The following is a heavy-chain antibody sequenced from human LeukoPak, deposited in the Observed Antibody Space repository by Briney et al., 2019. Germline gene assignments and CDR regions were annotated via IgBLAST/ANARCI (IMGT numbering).Heavy chain of an antibody. CDR1: GGTFSNFP. J-gene: IGHJ4*02. Sequence: SVKVSCKASGGTFSNFPISWVRQAPGQGLEWMGRIIPILDIANYAQKFQGRVTITADKSTSTAYMELSSLRSEDTALYYCARAGEYYFGSGSFYNPLAYWGQGTLVTVSS. V-gene: IGHV1-69*04. D-gene: IGHD3-10*01. CDR2: IIPILDIA. CDR3: ARAGEYYFGSGSFYNPLAY.